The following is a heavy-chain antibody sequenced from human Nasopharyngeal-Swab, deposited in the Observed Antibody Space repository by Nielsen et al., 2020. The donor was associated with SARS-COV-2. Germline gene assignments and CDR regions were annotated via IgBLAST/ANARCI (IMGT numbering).Heavy chain of an antibody. V-gene: IGHV4-39*07. CDR2: LYSTWDT. CDR1: GDSISSSGYY. CDR3: ARVVPARVTFDY. J-gene: IGHJ4*02. D-gene: IGHD5-18*01. Sequence: SETLSLTCSVSGDSISSSGYYWGWVRQPPGKGLEWIGRLYSTWDTYYNPSLRGRVTLSVDTSKNQVSLKLSSVTASDTAIYYCARVVPARVTFDYWGQGLLVTVSS.